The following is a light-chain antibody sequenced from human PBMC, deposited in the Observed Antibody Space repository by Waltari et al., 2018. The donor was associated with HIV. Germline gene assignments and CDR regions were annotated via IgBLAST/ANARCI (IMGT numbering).Light chain of an antibody. Sequence: EIVLTQSPATLSLSPGARATLSCRASQSVSSYLVWYQQKPGQAPRRLIYDASNRATGIPARFSGSGSGTDFTLTISSLEPEDFAVYYCQQRSNWWTFGQGTKVEIK. V-gene: IGKV3-11*01. J-gene: IGKJ1*01. CDR1: QSVSSY. CDR2: DAS. CDR3: QQRSNWWT.